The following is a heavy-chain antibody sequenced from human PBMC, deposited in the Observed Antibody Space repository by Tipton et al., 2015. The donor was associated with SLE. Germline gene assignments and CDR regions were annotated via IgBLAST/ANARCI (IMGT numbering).Heavy chain of an antibody. CDR1: DGSIRSSAYY. D-gene: IGHD3-22*01. CDR2: ILYSGST. J-gene: IGHJ4*02. Sequence: LRLSCTVSDGSIRSSAYYWAWIRQPPGKGLQWIATILYSGSTYYNPSLKSRVTISEDPSKNQFSLKLNSVTAADTAIYYCVRGPRGSSGYPNWGQGTLVTVSS. CDR3: VRGPRGSSGYPN. V-gene: IGHV4-39*07.